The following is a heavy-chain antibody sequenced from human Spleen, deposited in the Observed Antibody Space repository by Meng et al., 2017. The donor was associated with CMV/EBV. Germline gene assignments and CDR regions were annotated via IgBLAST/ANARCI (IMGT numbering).Heavy chain of an antibody. D-gene: IGHD6-13*01. CDR1: GGSISSGSYY. V-gene: IGHV4-61*02. J-gene: IGHJ4*02. CDR3: ASAPIAAAGSRLDY. CDR2: IYTSGST. Sequence: VQLQESGPGLVKPSQTLSLTCPVSGGSISSGSYYWSWIRQPAGKGLEWIGRIYTSGSTNYNPSLKSRVTISVDTSKNQFSLKLSSVTAADTAVYYCASAPIAAAGSRLDYWGQGTLVTVFS.